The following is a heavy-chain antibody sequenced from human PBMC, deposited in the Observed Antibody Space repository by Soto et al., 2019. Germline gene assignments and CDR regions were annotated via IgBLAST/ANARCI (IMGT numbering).Heavy chain of an antibody. CDR2: TYFRSKWFN. V-gene: IGHV6-1*01. CDR1: GDSVSTYSAA. J-gene: IGHJ4*02. Sequence: SQTLSLTCDISGDSVSTYSAAWNWIRQSPARGLEWLGRTYFRSKWFNDYATSVQSRITINPDTSKNRFSRQLNSVTPEDTAVYFCARGVSSSSSTIFDYWGQGTLVTVSS. CDR3: ARGVSSSSSTIFDY. D-gene: IGHD6-6*01.